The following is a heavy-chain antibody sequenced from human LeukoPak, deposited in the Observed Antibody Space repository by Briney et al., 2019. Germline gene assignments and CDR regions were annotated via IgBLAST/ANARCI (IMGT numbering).Heavy chain of an antibody. V-gene: IGHV3-11*01. CDR1: GLTFSDYN. D-gene: IGHD2-15*01. J-gene: IGHJ6*03. CDR2: ISRSGSTK. Sequence: PGGSLRLSCAASGLTFSDYNMRWIRQAPGKGLEWVSSISRSGSTKYYADSVKGRFTISRDNAKNSLFLQMNSLRAEDTAVYYCARVLRYCSGGNCYSGGLGYMDVWGKGTTVTISS. CDR3: ARVLRYCSGGNCYSGGLGYMDV.